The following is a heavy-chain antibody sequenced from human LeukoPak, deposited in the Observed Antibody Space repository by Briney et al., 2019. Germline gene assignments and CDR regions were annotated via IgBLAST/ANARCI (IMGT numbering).Heavy chain of an antibody. CDR2: INHSGST. D-gene: IGHD5-18*01. V-gene: IGHV4-34*01. CDR1: GGSFSGYY. Sequence: SETLSLTCAVYGGSFSGYYWSWIRQPPGKGLEWIGKINHSGSTNYNPSLKSRVTISVDTSKNQFSLKLSSVTAADTAVYYCARARGYSYGPDAFDIWGQGTMVTVSS. CDR3: ARARGYSYGPDAFDI. J-gene: IGHJ3*02.